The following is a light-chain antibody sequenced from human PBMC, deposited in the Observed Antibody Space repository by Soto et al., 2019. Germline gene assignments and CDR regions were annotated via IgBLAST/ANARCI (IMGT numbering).Light chain of an antibody. CDR2: DAS. J-gene: IGKJ1*01. Sequence: EIVLTQSPATLSLSPGERATLSCRASQSVSSYLAWYQQKPGQAPRLLIYDASNSATGIPARFSGSGSGTDFTLTISSLEPEDFAVYYCQQRSNWPRTFGQGTNVDIK. V-gene: IGKV3-11*01. CDR3: QQRSNWPRT. CDR1: QSVSSY.